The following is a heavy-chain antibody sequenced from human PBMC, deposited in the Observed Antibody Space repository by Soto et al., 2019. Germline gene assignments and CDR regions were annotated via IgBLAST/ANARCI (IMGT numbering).Heavy chain of an antibody. V-gene: IGHV3-33*01. Sequence: QVQLVESGGGVVQPGRSLRLSCAASGFTFSNYGMHWVRQAPGKGLEWVAGIWYDESDKDYVDSVKGRFTISRDTSKKTLYLLMNSLRVEDTAVYYCARGSEYDSVYGLDFWGQGTLVTVSS. CDR1: GFTFSNYG. CDR3: ARGSEYDSVYGLDF. J-gene: IGHJ4*02. D-gene: IGHD5-12*01. CDR2: IWYDESDK.